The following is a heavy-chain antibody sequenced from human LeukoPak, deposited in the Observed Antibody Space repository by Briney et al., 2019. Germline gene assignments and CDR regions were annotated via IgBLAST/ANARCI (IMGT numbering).Heavy chain of an antibody. CDR3: ARPYCGGDCYPDAFDI. J-gene: IGHJ3*02. Sequence: GESLKISCKGSGYSFTSYWIGWVRQMPSKGLEWMGIIYPGDSDTRYSPSFQGQVTISADKSISTAYLQWSSLKASDTAMYYCARPYCGGDCYPDAFDIWGQGTMVTVSS. D-gene: IGHD2-21*02. V-gene: IGHV5-51*01. CDR2: IYPGDSDT. CDR1: GYSFTSYW.